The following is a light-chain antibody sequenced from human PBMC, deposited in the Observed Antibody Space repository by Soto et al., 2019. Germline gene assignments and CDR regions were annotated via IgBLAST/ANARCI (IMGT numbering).Light chain of an antibody. V-gene: IGLV2-23*01. CDR3: FSSAGSSTYYV. Sequence: QSVLTQPASVSGSPGQSVTISCTGTSSDFGSYKFVSWYQHHPGKVPKVIIYETSKRPSGVSDRFSGSKSGNTASLTISGLQAEDEADYYCFSSAGSSTYYVFGTGTKVTVL. CDR1: SSDFGSYKF. CDR2: ETS. J-gene: IGLJ1*01.